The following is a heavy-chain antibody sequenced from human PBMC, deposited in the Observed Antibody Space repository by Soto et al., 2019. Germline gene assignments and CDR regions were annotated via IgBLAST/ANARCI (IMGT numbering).Heavy chain of an antibody. Sequence: QITLKESGPTLVKPTQTLTLTCTFSGFSLSTSGVGVAWIRQPPGKALEWLALIYWDDDKRYRPSLESRLTITTDTSKNQVVLTMTNMASADTATYYCVYLTCSGGSCNWFCLSGMDVWGQGNTVTVPS. CDR3: VYLTCSGGSCNWFCLSGMDV. CDR1: GFSLSTSGVG. CDR2: IYWDDDK. V-gene: IGHV2-5*02. J-gene: IGHJ6*02. D-gene: IGHD2-15*01.